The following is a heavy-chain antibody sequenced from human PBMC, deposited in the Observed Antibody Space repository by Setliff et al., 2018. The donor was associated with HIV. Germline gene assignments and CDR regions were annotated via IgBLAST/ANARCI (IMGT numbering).Heavy chain of an antibody. Sequence: SVKVSCKASGGTFSSYAISWVRQAPGQGLEWMGGIIPILGSTNYTQKFQGRVTLTADRSTSTAYMELSSLRSEDTAMYHCGGGPPTYGPAAPSSYYYYYGVDVWGQGTTVTVSS. D-gene: IGHD3-10*01. V-gene: IGHV1-69*10. CDR3: GGGPPTYGPAAPSSYYYYYGVDV. CDR2: IIPILGST. J-gene: IGHJ6*02. CDR1: GGTFSSYA.